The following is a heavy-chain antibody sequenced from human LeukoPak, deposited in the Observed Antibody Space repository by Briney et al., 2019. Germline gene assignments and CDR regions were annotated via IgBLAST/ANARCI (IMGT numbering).Heavy chain of an antibody. D-gene: IGHD3-10*01. CDR2: ISSGGYRT. CDR3: AKGLGTGSVLARPLHY. J-gene: IGHJ4*02. Sequence: GGSLRLSCAASGFPFSTYDMHWVRQAPDKGLQWVAVISSGGYRTDYPDSVRGRFTISRDNFKNTVDLQMISVTAEDTAMYFCAKGLGTGSVLARPLHYWGQGTLVTVSS. V-gene: IGHV3-30*18. CDR1: GFPFSTYD.